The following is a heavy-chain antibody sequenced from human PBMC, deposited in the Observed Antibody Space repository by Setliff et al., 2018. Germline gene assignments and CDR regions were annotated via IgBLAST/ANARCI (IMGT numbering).Heavy chain of an antibody. V-gene: IGHV3-72*01. D-gene: IGHD1-26*01. J-gene: IGHJ4*02. CDR2: VLKRGDGYTS. CDR1: GGSISEPNYY. Sequence: LSLTCTVSGGSISEPNYYWSWIRQPVGKGLEWIGRVLKRGDGYTSLSAASVKGRFTVSRDDSNNLLFLQMDSLRTEDTAVYYCARDYRGSYDHWGQGTLVTVSS. CDR3: ARDYRGSYDH.